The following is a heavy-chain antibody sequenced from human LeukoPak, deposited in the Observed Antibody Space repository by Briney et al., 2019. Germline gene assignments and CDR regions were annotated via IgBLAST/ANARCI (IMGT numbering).Heavy chain of an antibody. CDR3: ARDDYGDFIPFDY. Sequence: SVKVSCKASGGTFSSYAISWVRQAPGQGLEWMGGIIPIFGTANYAQKFQGRVTITADKSTSTAYMELSRLRSDDTAVYYCARDDYGDFIPFDYWGQGTLVTVSS. CDR1: GGTFSSYA. D-gene: IGHD4-17*01. J-gene: IGHJ4*02. CDR2: IIPIFGTA. V-gene: IGHV1-69*06.